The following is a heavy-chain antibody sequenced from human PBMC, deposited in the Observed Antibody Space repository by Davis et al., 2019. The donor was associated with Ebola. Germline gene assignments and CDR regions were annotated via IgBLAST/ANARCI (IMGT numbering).Heavy chain of an antibody. Sequence: AASVKVSCKASGGTFSSYGISWVRQAPGQGLEWMGRIIPILGIANYAQKFQGRVTITADKSTSTAYMELSSLRSEDTAAYYCARGDDYGGTEGAFDIWGQGTMVTVSS. CDR3: ARGDDYGGTEGAFDI. CDR1: GGTFSSYG. V-gene: IGHV1-69*04. CDR2: IIPILGIA. D-gene: IGHD4-23*01. J-gene: IGHJ3*02.